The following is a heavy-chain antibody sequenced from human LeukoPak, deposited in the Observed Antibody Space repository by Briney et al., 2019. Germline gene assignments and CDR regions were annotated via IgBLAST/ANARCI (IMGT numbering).Heavy chain of an antibody. D-gene: IGHD6-19*01. V-gene: IGHV4-59*01. Sequence: SETLSLTCTVSGGSISSYYWTWIRQPPGKGLEWIGYIYSSGNTNYNPSLKSRVYSSGSTNYNPSLKSRVTISVDTSKNQFSLKLSSVTAADTAVYYCARAISSGWYLNLDYWGQGTLVTVSS. CDR2: IYSSGNT. J-gene: IGHJ4*02. CDR1: GGSISSYY. CDR3: ARAISSGWYLNLDY.